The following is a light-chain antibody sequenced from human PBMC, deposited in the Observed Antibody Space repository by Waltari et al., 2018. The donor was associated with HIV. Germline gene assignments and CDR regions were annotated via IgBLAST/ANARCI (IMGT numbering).Light chain of an antibody. V-gene: IGLV2-14*03. CDR3: SSYTTSPLVL. CDR2: DVS. CDR1: SSDVGGYNY. J-gene: IGLJ2*01. Sequence: QSALTQPASVSGSPGQSITISCTGTSSDVGGYNYVSWYQQHPGKAPKLMIYDVSNRPSGVSNRFSGSKSGNTASRTVSGLQAEDEADYYCSSYTTSPLVLFGGGTKLTVL.